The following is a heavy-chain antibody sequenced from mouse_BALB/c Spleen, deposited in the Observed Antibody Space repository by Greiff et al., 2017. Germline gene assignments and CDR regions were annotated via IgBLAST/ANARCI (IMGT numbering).Heavy chain of an antibody. CDR2: ISYSGST. Sequence: DVQLQESGPGLVKPSQSLSLTCTVTGYSITSDYAWNWIRQFPGNKLEWMGYISYSGSTSYNPSLKSRISITRDTSKNQFFLQLNSVTTEDTATYYCARSSYYGSSGDYWGQGTTLTVSS. CDR3: ARSSYYGSSGDY. J-gene: IGHJ2*01. CDR1: GYSITSDYA. D-gene: IGHD1-1*01. V-gene: IGHV3-2*02.